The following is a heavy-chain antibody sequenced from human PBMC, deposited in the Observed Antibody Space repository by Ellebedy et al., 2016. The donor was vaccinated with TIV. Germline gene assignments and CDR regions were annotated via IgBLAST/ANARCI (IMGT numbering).Heavy chain of an antibody. CDR3: ARGGGRVAADY. V-gene: IGHV1-18*04. D-gene: IGHD6-19*01. CDR1: GYMFSSYG. CDR2: IRTYNGDT. Sequence: AASVKVSCKAAGYMFSSYGITWVRQAPGQGLEWMGWIRTYNGDTDDAMQIRDRVIMTTDTSTNTAYMELRHLRSDDTALYYCARGGGRVAADYWGQGTLVTVSS. J-gene: IGHJ4*02.